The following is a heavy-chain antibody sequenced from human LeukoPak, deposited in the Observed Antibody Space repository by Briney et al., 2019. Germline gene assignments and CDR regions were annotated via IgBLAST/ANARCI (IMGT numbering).Heavy chain of an antibody. V-gene: IGHV3-11*01. Sequence: GGSLRLSCAASGFTFSDYYMSRIRQAPGKGLEWVSYISSSGSTIYYADSVKGRFTISRDNAKNSLYLQMNSLRAEDTAVYYCARAPSVSSSGLYYFDYWGQGTLVTVSS. J-gene: IGHJ4*02. CDR1: GFTFSDYY. CDR2: ISSSGSTI. CDR3: ARAPSVSSSGLYYFDY. D-gene: IGHD3-22*01.